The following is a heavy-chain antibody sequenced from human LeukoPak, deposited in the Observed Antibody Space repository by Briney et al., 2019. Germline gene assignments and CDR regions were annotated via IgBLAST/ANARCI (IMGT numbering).Heavy chain of an antibody. CDR2: IWYDGSND. Sequence: SGGSLRLSCAASGFTFSCCGMHWVRQAPGKGLEWVAVIWYDGSNDDYADSVKGRFTISRDNSKNTLYLQMNSLRAEDTAMYYCARSIPRYDGSAYYPDYWGQGTLVTVSS. V-gene: IGHV3-33*08. CDR3: ARSIPRYDGSAYYPDY. CDR1: GFTFSCCG. J-gene: IGHJ4*02. D-gene: IGHD3-22*01.